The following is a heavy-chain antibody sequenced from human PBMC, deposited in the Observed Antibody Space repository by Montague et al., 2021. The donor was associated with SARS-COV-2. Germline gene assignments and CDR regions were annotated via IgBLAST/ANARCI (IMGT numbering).Heavy chain of an antibody. CDR3: ARDRGYGDFYYYGMDV. Sequence: SLRLSCAASGFTFSNYEMNWVRQAPGKGLDWVLYISSSGSTIYYADSVQGRFTISRDNAQNSLYPQMNSLRAEDTGVYYCARDRGYGDFYYYGMDVWGQGTTVTVSS. J-gene: IGHJ6*02. CDR1: GFTFSNYE. V-gene: IGHV3-48*03. D-gene: IGHD3-10*01. CDR2: ISSSGSTI.